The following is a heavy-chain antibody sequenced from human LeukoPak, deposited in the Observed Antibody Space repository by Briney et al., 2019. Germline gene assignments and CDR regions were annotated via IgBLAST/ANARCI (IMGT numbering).Heavy chain of an antibody. V-gene: IGHV4-30-2*01. J-gene: IGHJ5*02. D-gene: IGHD2-2*01. CDR1: GGSISSGGYS. CDR2: IYHSGST. Sequence: SQTLSLTCAVSGGSISSGGYSWSWIRQPPGKGLEWIGYIYHSGSTYYNPSLKSRVTISVDRSKNQFSLKLSSVTAADTAVYYCARAEGYCSSTSCYAWFDPWGQGTLVTVST. CDR3: ARAEGYCSSTSCYAWFDP.